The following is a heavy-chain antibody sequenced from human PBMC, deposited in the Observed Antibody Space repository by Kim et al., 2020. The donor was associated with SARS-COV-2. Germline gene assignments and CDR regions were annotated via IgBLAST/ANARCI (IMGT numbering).Heavy chain of an antibody. CDR3: ATIDPGVVTSVVDV. J-gene: IGHJ6*02. V-gene: IGHV5-10-1*01. D-gene: IGHD3-3*01. CDR1: GYSFTSYW. Sequence: GESLKISCKGSGYSFTSYWINWVRQMPGKGLEWMGRIDPSDSYTNYSPSFQGHVTISADKSISTAYLQWSSLKASDTAMYYCATIDPGVVTSVVDVWGQGTTVTVSS. CDR2: IDPSDSYT.